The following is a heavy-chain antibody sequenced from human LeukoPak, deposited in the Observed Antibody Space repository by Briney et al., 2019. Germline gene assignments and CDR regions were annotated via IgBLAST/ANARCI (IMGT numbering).Heavy chain of an antibody. V-gene: IGHV3-23*01. CDR1: GLTFSTYT. J-gene: IGHJ4*02. Sequence: GGSLRLSCAASGLTFSTYTMNWVRQAPGKGLEGVSAISGSGGSTYYADSVKGQFTISRDNSKNTLYLQMNSLRAEDTAVYYCAKTITFGGVIVISKPYYFDYWGQGTLVTVSS. D-gene: IGHD3-16*02. CDR3: AKTITFGGVIVISKPYYFDY. CDR2: ISGSGGST.